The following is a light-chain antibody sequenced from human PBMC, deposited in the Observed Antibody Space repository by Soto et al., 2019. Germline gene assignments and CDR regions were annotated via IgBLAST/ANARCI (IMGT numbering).Light chain of an antibody. V-gene: IGKV3-11*01. CDR3: QQRSDWPIT. Sequence: EIVLTQSPATLSLSPGERATLSCRASQSVSSYLVWYQQKPGQAPRLLIYNASNRATGIPARFSGSGSGTNFTLKISSLEPEDFAVYYCQQRSDWPITFGQGTRLEIK. CDR2: NAS. J-gene: IGKJ5*01. CDR1: QSVSSY.